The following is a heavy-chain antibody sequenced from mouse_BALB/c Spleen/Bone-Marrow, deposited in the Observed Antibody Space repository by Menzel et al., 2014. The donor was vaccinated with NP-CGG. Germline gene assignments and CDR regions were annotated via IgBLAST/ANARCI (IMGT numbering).Heavy chain of an antibody. J-gene: IGHJ1*01. V-gene: IGHV5-6*01. CDR2: ISTGGSQT. D-gene: IGHD2-10*02. CDR1: GFTFSSYG. CDR3: ARRGYDNSYWYFGV. Sequence: EVQGVESGGDLVKPGGSLKLSCAASGFTFSSYGMSWVRQTPDKRLEWVATISTGGSQTYYTDSVKGRFTISRDNAKNTLYLQMSSLKSEGSAIYYCARRGYDNSYWYFGVWGAGTTVTVSS.